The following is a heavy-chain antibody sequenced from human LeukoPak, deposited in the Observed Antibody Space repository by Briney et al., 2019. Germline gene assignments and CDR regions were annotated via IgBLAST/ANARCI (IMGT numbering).Heavy chain of an antibody. Sequence: SETLSLTCAVYGGSFSGYYWSWIRQPPGKGLEWIGEINHSRSTNYNPSLKSRVTISVDTSKNQFSLKLSSVTAADTAVYYCARNDYVWGSYLAWFDPWGQGTLVTVSS. CDR3: ARNDYVWGSYLAWFDP. V-gene: IGHV4-34*01. D-gene: IGHD3-16*02. CDR1: GGSFSGYY. CDR2: INHSRST. J-gene: IGHJ5*02.